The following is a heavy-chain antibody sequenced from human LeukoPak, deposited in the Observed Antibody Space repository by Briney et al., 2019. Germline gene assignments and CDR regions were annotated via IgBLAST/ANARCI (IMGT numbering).Heavy chain of an antibody. CDR3: ARGPSGYHNT. J-gene: IGHJ4*02. CDR1: GFTFSSYS. CDR2: ISSSSSYI. Sequence: PGGSLRLSCATSGFTFSSYSMNWVRQAPGKGLEWVSSISSSSSYIYYADSVKGRFTISRDNAKNSLYLQMNSLRAEDTAVYYCARGPSGYHNTGGQGPLVTVSS. D-gene: IGHD5-12*01. V-gene: IGHV3-21*01.